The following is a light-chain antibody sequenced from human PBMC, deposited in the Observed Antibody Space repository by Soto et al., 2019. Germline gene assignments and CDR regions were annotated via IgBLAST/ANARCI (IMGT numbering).Light chain of an antibody. J-gene: IGLJ2*01. CDR3: AAWDDSLSGPGV. CDR2: GNN. V-gene: IGLV1-47*01. Sequence: QSVLTQPPSASGAPGQRVTISCSGSSSNIGINYVYWYQQLPGTAPKLPIYGNNQRPSGVPDRFSGSKSGTSASLAISGLRSEDEADYYCAAWDDSLSGPGVFGGGTKLTVL. CDR1: SSNIGINY.